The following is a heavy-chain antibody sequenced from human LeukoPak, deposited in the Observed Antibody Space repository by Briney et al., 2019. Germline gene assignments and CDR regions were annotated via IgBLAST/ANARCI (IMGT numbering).Heavy chain of an antibody. CDR2: LNPSGGSS. CDR1: GYTVTSYY. Sequence: ASVKVSCKASGYTVTSYYMHWVRQATGQGLEWMAILNPSGGSSNYAQKFQGRVTITADESTSTAYMELSSLRSEDTAVYYCARDAASGWYDYWGQGTLVTVSS. V-gene: IGHV1-46*01. D-gene: IGHD6-19*01. J-gene: IGHJ4*02. CDR3: ARDAASGWYDY.